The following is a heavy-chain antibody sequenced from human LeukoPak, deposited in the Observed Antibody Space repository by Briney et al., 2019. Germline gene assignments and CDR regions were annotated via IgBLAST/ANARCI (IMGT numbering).Heavy chain of an antibody. CDR3: ARGGRYGDYGY. D-gene: IGHD4-17*01. Sequence: SETLSLTCAVSGGSISSGGYSWSWIRQPPGKDLEWIGYIYHSGSTYYNPSLKSRVTISVDRSKNQFSLKLSSVTAADTAVYYCARGGRYGDYGYWGQGTLVTVSS. CDR1: GGSISSGGYS. V-gene: IGHV4-30-2*01. CDR2: IYHSGST. J-gene: IGHJ4*02.